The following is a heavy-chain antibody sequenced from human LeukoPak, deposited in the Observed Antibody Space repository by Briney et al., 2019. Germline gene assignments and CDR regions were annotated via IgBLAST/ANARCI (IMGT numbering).Heavy chain of an antibody. CDR3: ARGPLYQLLRLGNYYYYGMDV. Sequence: PSETLSLTCAVHGGSFSGYYWSWIRQPPGKGLEWIGEINRSGRTNYNPSLKSRVTISVDTSKNQFSLKLSSVTAADTAVYYCARGPLYQLLRLGNYYYYGMDVWGQGTTVTVSS. CDR1: GGSFSGYY. D-gene: IGHD2-2*01. J-gene: IGHJ6*02. V-gene: IGHV4-34*01. CDR2: INRSGRT.